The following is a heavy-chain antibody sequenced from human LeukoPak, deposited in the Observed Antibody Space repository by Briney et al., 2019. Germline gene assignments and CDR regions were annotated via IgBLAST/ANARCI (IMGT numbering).Heavy chain of an antibody. D-gene: IGHD2-21*01. CDR1: GGSISGSSSY. CDR3: ARDIPHGY. CDR2: IYYSGST. V-gene: IGHV4-39*07. J-gene: IGHJ4*02. Sequence: SETLSLTCSVSGGSISGSSSYWGWIRQPPGKGLEWIGSIYYSGSTYDNPSLKSRVTISVDTSKNQFSLKLSSVTAADTAVYYCARDIPHGYWGQGTLVTVSS.